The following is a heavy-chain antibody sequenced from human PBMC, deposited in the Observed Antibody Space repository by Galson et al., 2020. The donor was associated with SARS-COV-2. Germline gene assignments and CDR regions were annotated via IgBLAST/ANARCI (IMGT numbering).Heavy chain of an antibody. CDR2: IGTSSSYI. CDR3: ARKRPTVKYFYFDL. Sequence: GGSLRLSCAASGFTFSTYSMNWVRQAPGKGLEWVSSIGTSSSYIYYADSVKGRFTISRDNAKNSLYLQMNSLRAEDTAVYYCARKRPTVKYFYFDLWGRGTLVTVSS. CDR1: GFTFSTYS. V-gene: IGHV3-21*01. D-gene: IGHD4-4*01. J-gene: IGHJ2*01.